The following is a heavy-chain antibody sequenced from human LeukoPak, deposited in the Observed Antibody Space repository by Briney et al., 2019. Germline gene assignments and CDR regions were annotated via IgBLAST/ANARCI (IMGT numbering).Heavy chain of an antibody. CDR2: INNNRSVT. CDR1: GITFSSYC. J-gene: IGHJ4*02. Sequence: GGSLKLSCAASGITFSSYCMNWVRQAPGKGLVWVSRINNNRSVTNYADSVKGRLTISRDNAKNTLYLQMNSLRAEDTAVYYCARLVGWLVLLDFWGLGTVVTGS. CDR3: ARLVGWLVLLDF. D-gene: IGHD2-8*02. V-gene: IGHV3-74*01.